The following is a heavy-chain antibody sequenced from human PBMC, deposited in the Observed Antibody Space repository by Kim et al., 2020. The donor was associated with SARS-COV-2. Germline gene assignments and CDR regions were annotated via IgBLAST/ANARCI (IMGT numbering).Heavy chain of an antibody. J-gene: IGHJ2*01. CDR1: GGSISSSSYY. CDR2: IYYSGST. Sequence: SETLSLTCTVSGGSISSSSYYWGWIRQPPGKGLEWIGSIYYSGSTYYNPSLKSRVTISVDTSKNQFSLKLSSVTAADTAVYYCARHSGSGSGSYWYFDLWGRGTLVTVSS. CDR3: ARHSGSGSGSYWYFDL. D-gene: IGHD3-10*01. V-gene: IGHV4-39*01.